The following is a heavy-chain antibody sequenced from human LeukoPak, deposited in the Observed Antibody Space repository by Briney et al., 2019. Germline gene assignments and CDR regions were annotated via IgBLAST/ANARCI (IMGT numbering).Heavy chain of an antibody. V-gene: IGHV4-30-2*01. J-gene: IGHJ6*03. CDR2: IYHSGST. CDR1: GGSISSGGYY. D-gene: IGHD3-22*01. CDR3: ARGADYYDSSGYSPYYYYYYMDV. Sequence: KPSETLSLTCTVSGGSISSGGYYWSWIRQPPGKGLEWIGYIYHSGSTYYNPSLKSRVTISVDRSKNQFSLKLSSVTAADTAVYYCARGADYYDSSGYSPYYYYYYMDVWGKGTTVTVSS.